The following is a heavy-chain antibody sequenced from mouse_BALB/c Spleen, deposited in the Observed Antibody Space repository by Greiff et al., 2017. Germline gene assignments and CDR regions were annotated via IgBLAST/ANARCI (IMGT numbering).Heavy chain of an antibody. Sequence: VQLQQSGAELVRPGALVKLSCKASGFNIKDYYMHWVKQRPEQGLEWIGRIDPANGNTKYDPKFQGKATITADTSSNTAYLQLSSLTSEDTAVYYCARGYCSRDYWGQGTTLTVSS. CDR1: GFNIKDYY. V-gene: IGHV14-1*02. J-gene: IGHJ2*01. CDR2: IDPANGNT. CDR3: ARGYCSRDY. D-gene: IGHD1-1*01.